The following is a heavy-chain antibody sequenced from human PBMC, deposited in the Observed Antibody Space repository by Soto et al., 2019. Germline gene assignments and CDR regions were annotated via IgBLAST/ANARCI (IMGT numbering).Heavy chain of an antibody. J-gene: IGHJ4*02. CDR2: IIPILGIA. CDR1: GGTFSSYT. Sequence: GASVKVSCKASGGTFSSYTISWVRQAPGQGLEWMGRIIPILGIANYAQKFQGRVTITADKSASTAYMELSSLRSEDTAVYYCARDIVGDPLAAAGTFFRPLDYWGQGTLVTVSS. D-gene: IGHD6-13*01. V-gene: IGHV1-69*04. CDR3: ARDIVGDPLAAAGTFFRPLDY.